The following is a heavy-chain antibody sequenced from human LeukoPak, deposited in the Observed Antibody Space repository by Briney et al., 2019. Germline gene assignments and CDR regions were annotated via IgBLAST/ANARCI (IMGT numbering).Heavy chain of an antibody. J-gene: IGHJ4*02. CDR2: IYYSGST. CDR1: GGSISSGGYY. D-gene: IGHD6-19*01. V-gene: IGHV4-31*03. Sequence: PSETLSLTCTVSGGSISSGGYYWSWIRQHPGKGLEWIGYIYYSGSTYYNPSLKGRVTISVDTSKNQFSLKLSSVTAADTAVYYCASEKPGIAVAEAYWGQGTLVTVSS. CDR3: ASEKPGIAVAEAY.